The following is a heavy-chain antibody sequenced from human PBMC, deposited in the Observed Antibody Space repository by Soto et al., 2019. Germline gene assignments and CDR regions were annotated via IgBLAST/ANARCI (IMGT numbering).Heavy chain of an antibody. J-gene: IGHJ4*02. CDR2: ISGGDT. D-gene: IGHD3-10*01. CDR1: GFTFNSYA. V-gene: IGHV3-23*01. CDR3: TKDSETAWFPDF. Sequence: PGGSLRLSCAASGFTFNSYALSWVRQAPGKGLEWVSTISGGDTYYADFVKGRFTISRDISKNTLYLQMDGLRAEDTAIYYCTKDSETAWFPDFWGQGALVTVSS.